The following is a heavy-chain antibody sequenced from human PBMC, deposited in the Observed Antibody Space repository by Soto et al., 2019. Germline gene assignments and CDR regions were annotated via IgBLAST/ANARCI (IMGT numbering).Heavy chain of an antibody. Sequence: QVQLQESGPGLVKPSETLSLTCTVSGGSISSYYWSWIRQPPGKGLEWIGYIYYSGSTNYNPSLKSRVTISVDTSKNQFSLKLSSVTAADTAVYYCARGLGDYDDAFDIWGQGTMVTVSS. CDR3: ARGLGDYDDAFDI. V-gene: IGHV4-59*01. J-gene: IGHJ3*02. D-gene: IGHD4-17*01. CDR1: GGSISSYY. CDR2: IYYSGST.